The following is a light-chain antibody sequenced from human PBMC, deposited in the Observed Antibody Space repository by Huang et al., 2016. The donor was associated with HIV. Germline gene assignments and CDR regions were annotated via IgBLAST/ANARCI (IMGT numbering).Light chain of an antibody. CDR3: LHLNNYPGT. CDR2: AAS. Sequence: AIQLTQSPSSLSASVGDRVTITCRASQDISSSLAWYQQKPGKAPKLLIYAASTLESGVPSRFSGSGSVTDFTLTINNLQPDDFATYFCLHLNNYPGTFGPGTNVDV. CDR1: QDISSS. V-gene: IGKV1D-13*01. J-gene: IGKJ3*01.